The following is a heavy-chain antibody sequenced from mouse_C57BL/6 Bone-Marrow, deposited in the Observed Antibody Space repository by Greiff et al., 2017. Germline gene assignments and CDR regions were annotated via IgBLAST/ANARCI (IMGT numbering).Heavy chain of an antibody. J-gene: IGHJ3*01. CDR2: IDPSDSYT. Sequence: QVQLQQSGAELVMPGASVKLSCKASGYTFTSYWMPWVKQRPGQGLEWIGEIDPSDSYTNYNQKFKGKSTLTVDKSSSTAYMQLSSLTSEDSAFYYCAREGFITTVPFAYWGQGTLVTVSA. CDR3: AREGFITTVPFAY. D-gene: IGHD1-1*01. CDR1: GYTFTSYW. V-gene: IGHV1-69*01.